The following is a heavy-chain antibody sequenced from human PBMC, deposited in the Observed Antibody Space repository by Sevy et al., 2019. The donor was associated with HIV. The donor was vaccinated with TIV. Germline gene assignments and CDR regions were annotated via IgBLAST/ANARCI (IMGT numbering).Heavy chain of an antibody. V-gene: IGHV3-11*01. D-gene: IGHD2-15*01. CDR1: GFTFSDYY. J-gene: IGHJ1*01. CDR2: ISSSGSII. CDR3: ARLYCSGGSCYGGGYFQH. Sequence: GGSLRLSCAASGFTFSDYYMSWIRQAPGKGLELVSYISSSGSIIYYADSVKGRFTISRDNAKNSLYLQMNSLRAEDTAVYYCARLYCSGGSCYGGGYFQHWGQGTLVTVSS.